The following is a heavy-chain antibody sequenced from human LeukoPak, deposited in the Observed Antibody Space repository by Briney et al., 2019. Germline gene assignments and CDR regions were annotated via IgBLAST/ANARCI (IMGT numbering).Heavy chain of an antibody. CDR2: ISGSGGST. CDR3: AKDTYYDFWSGYFGGGYFDY. V-gene: IGHV3-23*01. Sequence: GGSLRLSCAASGFTFSSYAMSWVRQAPGKGLEWVSAISGSGGSTYYADSVKGRFTISRDNSKNTLYLQMNSLRAEDTAVYYCAKDTYYDFWSGYFGGGYFDYWGQGTLVTVSS. D-gene: IGHD3-3*01. J-gene: IGHJ4*02. CDR1: GFTFSSYA.